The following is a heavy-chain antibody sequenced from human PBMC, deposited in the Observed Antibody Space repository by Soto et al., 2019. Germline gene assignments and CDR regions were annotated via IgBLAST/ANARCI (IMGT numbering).Heavy chain of an antibody. CDR1: GFIFSNYA. CDR3: SKGRLSFDF. CDR2: VSANADGT. J-gene: IGHJ4*02. Sequence: GGSLRLSCAVSGFIFSNYAMNWVRQAPGKGLEWVSFVSANADGTFYADSVKGRFSISRDNSKNTLYLQMNNLRAEDTAIYYCSKGRLSFDFWGQGTLVTVSS. V-gene: IGHV3-23*01.